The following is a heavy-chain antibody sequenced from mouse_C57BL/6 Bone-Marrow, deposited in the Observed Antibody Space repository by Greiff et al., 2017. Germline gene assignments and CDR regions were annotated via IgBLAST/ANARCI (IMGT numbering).Heavy chain of an antibody. CDR3: AKYYDYDWYFDV. V-gene: IGHV1-63*01. Sequence: VQLVESGAELVRPGTSVKMSCKASGYTFTNYWIGWAKQRPGHGLEWIGDIYPGGGYTNYNEKFKGKATLTADKSSSTAYMQCSSLTSEDSAIYYCAKYYDYDWYFDVWGTGTTVTVSS. CDR1: GYTFTNYW. D-gene: IGHD2-4*01. J-gene: IGHJ1*03. CDR2: IYPGGGYT.